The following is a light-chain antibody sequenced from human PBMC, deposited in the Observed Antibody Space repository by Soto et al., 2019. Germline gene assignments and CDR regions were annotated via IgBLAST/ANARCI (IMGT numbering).Light chain of an antibody. Sequence: QSVLTQPPSASGTHGQRVNISCSGSNSDIGSNSVYWYQKLPGMAPKLLIFSDYKRPSGVPDRFSGSKSGTSASLAISGLRSEDEAVYSFAAWDGSHWVFGGGTKLTVL. CDR2: SDY. CDR3: AAWDGSHWV. CDR1: NSDIGSNS. V-gene: IGLV1-47*02. J-gene: IGLJ3*02.